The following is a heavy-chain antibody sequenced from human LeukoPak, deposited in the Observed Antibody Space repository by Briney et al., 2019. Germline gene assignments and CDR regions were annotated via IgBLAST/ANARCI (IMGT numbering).Heavy chain of an antibody. Sequence: SVKVSCKASGGTFSSYAISWVRQAPGQGLEWMGRIIPILGIANYAQKLQGRVTITADKSTSTAYMELSSLRSEDTAVYYCASARLRFLEWLFFDYWGQGTLVTVSS. CDR1: GGTFSSYA. V-gene: IGHV1-69*04. CDR2: IIPILGIA. D-gene: IGHD3-3*01. J-gene: IGHJ4*02. CDR3: ASARLRFLEWLFFDY.